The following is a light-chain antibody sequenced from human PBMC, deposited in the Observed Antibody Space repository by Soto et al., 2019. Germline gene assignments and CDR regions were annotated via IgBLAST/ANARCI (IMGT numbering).Light chain of an antibody. Sequence: QSALTQPASVSGSPGQSITISCTGTSSDVGGYNFVSWYQHHPGKAPKLMIHDVSNRPSGVSNRFSGSKSGNTASLTISGLQAEDEADYYCSSYTSSNSLVFGGGTQLTVL. J-gene: IGLJ2*01. CDR1: SSDVGGYNF. V-gene: IGLV2-14*03. CDR3: SSYTSSNSLV. CDR2: DVS.